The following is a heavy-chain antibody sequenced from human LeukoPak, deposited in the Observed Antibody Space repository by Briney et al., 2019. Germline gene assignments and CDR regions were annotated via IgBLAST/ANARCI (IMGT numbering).Heavy chain of an antibody. J-gene: IGHJ4*02. D-gene: IGHD5-24*01. CDR3: ARVLQQARWLQLGY. CDR1: GYTFTGYY. Sequence: ASVKVSCKVSGYTFTGYYMHWVRQAPGQGLEWMGWINPNSGGTNYAQKFQGRVTMTRDTSISAAYMELSRLRSDDTAVYYCARVLQQARWLQLGYWGQGTLVTVSS. CDR2: INPNSGGT. V-gene: IGHV1-2*02.